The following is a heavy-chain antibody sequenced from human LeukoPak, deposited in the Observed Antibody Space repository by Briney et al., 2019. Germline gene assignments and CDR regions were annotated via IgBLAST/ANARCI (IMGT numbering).Heavy chain of an antibody. CDR1: EFIVSINY. Sequence: GGSLRLSCAASEFIVSINYMTWVRQAPGKGLEWVSLIYSRGDTKYADSVKGRFTISRDNSKNTLYLQMNSLRAEDTAVYYCARGTKFGELFGYWGQGTLVTVSS. V-gene: IGHV3-53*01. CDR2: IYSRGDT. J-gene: IGHJ4*02. CDR3: ARGTKFGELFGY. D-gene: IGHD3-10*02.